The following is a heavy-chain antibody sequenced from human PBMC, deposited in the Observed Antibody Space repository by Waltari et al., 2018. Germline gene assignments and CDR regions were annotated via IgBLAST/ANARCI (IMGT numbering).Heavy chain of an antibody. V-gene: IGHV4-34*01. J-gene: IGHJ4*02. D-gene: IGHD6-19*01. CDR3: ARQFSSGWYSEY. CDR2: INHSGST. Sequence: QVQLQQWGAGLLKPSETLSLTCAVYGGSFSGYYWSWIRRSPGKGVEWIGEINHSGSTNYNPSLKSRVTISVDTSKNQFSLKVSSVTAADTAVYYCARQFSSGWYSEYWGQGTLVTVSS. CDR1: GGSFSGYY.